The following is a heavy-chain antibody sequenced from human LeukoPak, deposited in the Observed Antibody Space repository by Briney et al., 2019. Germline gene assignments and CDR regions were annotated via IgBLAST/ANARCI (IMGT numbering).Heavy chain of an antibody. CDR2: IYYSGST. CDR3: ASYYYDSSGYYLDY. J-gene: IGHJ4*02. V-gene: IGHV4-59*01. Sequence: SETLSLTCTVPGGSISSYYWSWIRQPPGKGLEWIGYIYYSGSTNYNPSLKSRVTISVDTSKNQFSLKLSSVTAADTAVYYCASYYYDSSGYYLDYWGQGTLVTVSS. D-gene: IGHD3-22*01. CDR1: GGSISSYY.